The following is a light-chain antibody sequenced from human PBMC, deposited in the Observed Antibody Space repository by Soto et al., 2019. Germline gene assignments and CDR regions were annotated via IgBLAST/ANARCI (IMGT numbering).Light chain of an antibody. CDR2: GNS. Sequence: QSVLTQPPSVSGAPGQRVTISCTGSSSNIGAGYDVHWYQQLPGTAPKLLIYGNSNRPSGVPDRFSGSKSGTSASLAITGVPAEDEADYYCQSYDSSLSGVFGGGTKVTVL. CDR3: QSYDSSLSGV. J-gene: IGLJ2*01. V-gene: IGLV1-40*01. CDR1: SSNIGAGYD.